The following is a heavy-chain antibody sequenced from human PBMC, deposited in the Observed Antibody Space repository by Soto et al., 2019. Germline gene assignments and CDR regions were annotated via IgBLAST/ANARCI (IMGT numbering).Heavy chain of an antibody. Sequence: QLVDSGGRGVQPGRSLRLSCEASEFTFSSYAMHWVRQAPGRVLEWVALISFDGSKEYYADSVKGRFIISRDTSSSMLSLQPHRPPPDGTAMYTSARPIPLKNYYHDMVV. J-gene: IGHJ6*03. CDR1: EFTFSSYA. CDR2: ISFDGSKE. CDR3: ARPIPLKNYYHDMVV. V-gene: IGHV3-30*03.